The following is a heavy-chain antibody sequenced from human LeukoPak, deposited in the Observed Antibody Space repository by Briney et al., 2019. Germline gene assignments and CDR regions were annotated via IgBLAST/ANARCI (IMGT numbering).Heavy chain of an antibody. J-gene: IGHJ4*02. CDR2: INSDGSST. CDR1: GFTFSSYW. V-gene: IGHV3-74*01. D-gene: IGHD3-3*01. CDR3: ARDRGDLWSGYADY. Sequence: QSGGSLRLSCAASGFTFSSYWMHWVRQAPGKGLVWVSRINSDGSSTSYADSVKGRFTIYRDNAKNKLYLQMNSLRAEDTAVYYCARDRGDLWSGYADYWGQGTLVTVSS.